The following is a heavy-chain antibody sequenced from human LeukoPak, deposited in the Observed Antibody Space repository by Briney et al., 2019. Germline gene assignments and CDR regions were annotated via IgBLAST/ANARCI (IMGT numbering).Heavy chain of an antibody. Sequence: PSETLSLTCAVSGGSLSSYYWSWIRQPAAKGREWIGRIYTSGSTNYNPSLKSRVTMSVDTSKAQFSLKLSSVTAADTDVYYCARQDSSGWYLLGYWGQGTLVTVSS. CDR2: IYTSGST. CDR1: GGSLSSYY. CDR3: ARQDSSGWYLLGY. J-gene: IGHJ4*02. V-gene: IGHV4-4*07. D-gene: IGHD6-19*01.